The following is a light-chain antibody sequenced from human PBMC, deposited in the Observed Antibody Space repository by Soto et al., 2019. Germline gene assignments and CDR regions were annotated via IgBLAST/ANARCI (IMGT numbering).Light chain of an antibody. J-gene: IGLJ1*01. Sequence: QSVLTQPASVSGSPGQSISISCTGTSSDVGGYNYVSWYQQHPGKAPKLMIYDVSNRPSGVSDRFSGSKSGNTASLTISGLQAEDEADYFCSSYTSTNTLYVFGTGTRSPS. CDR1: SSDVGGYNY. V-gene: IGLV2-14*03. CDR3: SSYTSTNTLYV. CDR2: DVS.